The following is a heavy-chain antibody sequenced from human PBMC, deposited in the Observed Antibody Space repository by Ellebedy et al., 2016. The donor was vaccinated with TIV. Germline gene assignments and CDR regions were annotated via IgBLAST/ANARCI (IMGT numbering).Heavy chain of an antibody. D-gene: IGHD3-9*01. J-gene: IGHJ4*02. V-gene: IGHV1-18*01. CDR1: GYTFTSYG. CDR2: ISAYSGST. CDR3: ARGFLIRYLDWLPPEPYYCDY. Sequence: AASVKVSCKASGYTFTSYGVSWVRQDPGQGLEWMGWISAYSGSTNYAQQLLGRVTMTTDTSTRTAYMELRSLRSDDTAIYFCARGFLIRYLDWLPPEPYYCDYWGQGTLVTVSS.